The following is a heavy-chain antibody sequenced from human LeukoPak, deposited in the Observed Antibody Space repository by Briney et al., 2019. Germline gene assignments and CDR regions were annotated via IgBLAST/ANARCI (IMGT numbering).Heavy chain of an antibody. D-gene: IGHD3-10*01. CDR1: GGSISNYY. J-gene: IGHJ4*02. Sequence: KPSETLSLTCTVSGGSISNYYWSWIRQPPGKGLEWIGYIYYSGSTNYNPSLKSRVTMSVDTSKNQFSLKLNSVTAADTAVYYCAREGNERVDYWGQGTLVTVSS. CDR3: AREGNERVDY. V-gene: IGHV4-59*01. CDR2: IYYSGST.